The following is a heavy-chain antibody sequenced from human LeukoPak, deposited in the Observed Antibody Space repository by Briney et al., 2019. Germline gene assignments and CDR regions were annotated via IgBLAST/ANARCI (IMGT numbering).Heavy chain of an antibody. CDR1: GYTFTGYY. Sequence: ASVKVSCKASGYTFTGYYIHWVRQAPGQGLEWMGWINPNSGGTNYAQKFQGRVTMTRDMSTSTVYMELSSLRSEDTAVYYCAREGVAAGTGSLDYWGQGTLVTVSS. V-gene: IGHV1-2*02. J-gene: IGHJ4*02. CDR3: AREGVAAGTGSLDY. D-gene: IGHD6-13*01. CDR2: INPNSGGT.